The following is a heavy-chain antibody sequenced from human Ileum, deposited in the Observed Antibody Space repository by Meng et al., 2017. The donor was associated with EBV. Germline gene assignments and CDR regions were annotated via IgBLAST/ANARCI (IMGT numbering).Heavy chain of an antibody. V-gene: IGHV4-61*01. CDR1: GGFVGNASYL. CDR3: ARDPNPGYCSGGGCFD. Sequence: PHEVGPGRLKPLENLAPTCTVSGGFVGNASYLWTLIRQPPGKGLEWIGNIYYLGNTNYNPSLKSRLTISVDTSKNQFYLRLSPVTAADTAMYYCARDPNPGYCSGGGCFDLGQGTLVTVSS. J-gene: IGHJ4*02. D-gene: IGHD2-15*01. CDR2: IYYLGNT.